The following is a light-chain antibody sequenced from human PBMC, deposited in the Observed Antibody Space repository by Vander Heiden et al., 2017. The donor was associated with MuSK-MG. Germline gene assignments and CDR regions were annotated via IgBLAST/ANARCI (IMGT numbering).Light chain of an antibody. CDR1: QDISNY. J-gene: IGKJ3*01. Sequence: PLPPSPSSLSASVGDRVPITCQASQDISNYLNWYQQKPGKAPKLLIYDASNLETGVPSRFSGSGSGTDFTFTISSLQPEDIATYYCQQYDNLPFTFGPGTKVDIK. V-gene: IGKV1-33*01. CDR3: QQYDNLPFT. CDR2: DAS.